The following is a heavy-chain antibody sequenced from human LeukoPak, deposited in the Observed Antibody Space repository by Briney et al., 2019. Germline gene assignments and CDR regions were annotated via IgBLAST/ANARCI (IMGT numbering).Heavy chain of an antibody. CDR2: ISYDGYNK. V-gene: IGHV3-30*18. D-gene: IGHD3-22*01. CDR1: GFALNDYG. Sequence: GGSLRLSCTVSGFALNDYGMHWVRHAPGKGLEWVAMISYDGYNKYYAPSVKGRFTISRDISKNSLYLQMSSLTTEDSAVYYCAKEAVTYYYDSSGFNWFDPWGQGTLVTVSS. CDR3: AKEAVTYYYDSSGFNWFDP. J-gene: IGHJ5*02.